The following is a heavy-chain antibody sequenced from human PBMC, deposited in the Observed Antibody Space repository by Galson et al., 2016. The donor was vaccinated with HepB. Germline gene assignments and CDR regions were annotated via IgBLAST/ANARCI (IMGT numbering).Heavy chain of an antibody. D-gene: IGHD6-6*01. CDR2: ISSSSTYI. CDR3: AKEDGSTSRFYFDS. V-gene: IGHV3-21*01. J-gene: IGHJ4*02. Sequence: SLRLSCAASGFTFSGYTMNWVRQAPGKGLEWVSSISSSSTYIYYADSVKGRFTISRDNAKNSLYLQINSLRAEDTAVYYCAKEDGSTSRFYFDSWGQGTLVTVSS. CDR1: GFTFSGYT.